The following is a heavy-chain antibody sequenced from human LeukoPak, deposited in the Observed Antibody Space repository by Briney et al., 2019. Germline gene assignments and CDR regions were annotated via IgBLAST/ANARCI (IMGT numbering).Heavy chain of an antibody. CDR3: ARESSISNYFDY. CDR2: ISPSSGT. J-gene: IGHJ4*02. D-gene: IGHD2-21*01. V-gene: IGHV3-23*01. CDR1: GFTFSSYA. Sequence: GGSLRLSCAASGFTFSSYAMRWVRQAPGKGLEWVSAISPSSGTYYADSVKGRFTISRDNSKNTLYLQMNSLRAEDTAVYYCARESSISNYFDYWGQGTLVTVSS.